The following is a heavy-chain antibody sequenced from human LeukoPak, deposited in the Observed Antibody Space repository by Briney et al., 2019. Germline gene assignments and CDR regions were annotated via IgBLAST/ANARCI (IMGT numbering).Heavy chain of an antibody. CDR2: INPNSGGT. J-gene: IGHJ6*03. CDR1: GYTFTGYY. D-gene: IGHD1-26*01. V-gene: IGHV1-2*02. Sequence: GASVKVSCKASGYTFTGYYMHWVRQAPGQGLEWMGWINPNSGGTNYAQKFQGRVTMTRDTSISTAYMELSRLRSGDTAVYYCARETVLVGATTYYYYYMDVWGKGTTVTISS. CDR3: ARETVLVGATTYYYYYMDV.